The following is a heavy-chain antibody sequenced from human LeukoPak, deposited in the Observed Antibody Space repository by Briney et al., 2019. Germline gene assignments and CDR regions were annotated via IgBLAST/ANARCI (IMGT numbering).Heavy chain of an antibody. D-gene: IGHD2-2*01. J-gene: IGHJ6*02. CDR3: ARXPAIYYYYYGMDV. V-gene: IGHV1-69*01. CDR1: GGTFSSYA. CDR2: XIPIFGTA. Sequence: SVKVSCKASGGTFSSYAISWVRQAPGQGLEWXXXXIPIFGTANYXXXXXXXXXXTADESTSTAYMELSSLRSEDTAAYYCARXPAIYYYYYGMDVWGQGTTVTVSS.